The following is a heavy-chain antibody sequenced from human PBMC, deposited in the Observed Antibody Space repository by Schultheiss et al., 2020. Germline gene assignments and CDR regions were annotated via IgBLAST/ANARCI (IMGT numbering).Heavy chain of an antibody. Sequence: GGSLRLSCAASGFTFDDYAMHWVRQAPGKGLEWVSGISWNSGSIGYADSVKGRFTISRDNAKNSLYLQMNSLRAEDTALYHCARGVTYFDYWGQGTLVTVSS. CDR3: ARGVTYFDY. CDR1: GFTFDDYA. V-gene: IGHV3-9*01. CDR2: ISWNSGSI. J-gene: IGHJ4*02. D-gene: IGHD4-23*01.